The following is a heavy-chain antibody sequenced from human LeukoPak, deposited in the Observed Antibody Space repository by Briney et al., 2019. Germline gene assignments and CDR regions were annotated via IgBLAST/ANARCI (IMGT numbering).Heavy chain of an antibody. D-gene: IGHD2-15*01. CDR1: GFTFSSYS. CDR3: ARGSCSGGSCYSCNH. V-gene: IGHV3-21*01. J-gene: IGHJ4*02. CDR2: ISSSSSYI. Sequence: GGSLRLSCAASGFTFSSYSMNWVRQAPGKGLEWVSSISSSSSYIYYADSVKGRFTIPRDNAKNSLYLQMNSLRAEDTAVYYCARGSCSGGSCYSCNHWGQGTLVTVSS.